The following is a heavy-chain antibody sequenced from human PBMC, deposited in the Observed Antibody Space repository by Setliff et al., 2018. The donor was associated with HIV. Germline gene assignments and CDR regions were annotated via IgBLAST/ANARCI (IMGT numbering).Heavy chain of an antibody. Sequence: GGSLRLSCAASGFTFSNYGMNWVRQAPGKGLEWVSSINGNGRSTNYADSVKGRFAISRDNAKNSLFLQMNSLRPEDTAVYYCARGGHNWNSDYWGQGTLVTVSS. D-gene: IGHD1-1*01. CDR3: ARGGHNWNSDY. CDR1: GFTFSNYG. V-gene: IGHV3-21*06. CDR2: INGNGRST. J-gene: IGHJ4*01.